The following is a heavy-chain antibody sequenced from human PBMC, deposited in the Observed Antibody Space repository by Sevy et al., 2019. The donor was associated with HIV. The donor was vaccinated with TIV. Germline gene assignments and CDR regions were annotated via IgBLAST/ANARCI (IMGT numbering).Heavy chain of an antibody. CDR2: TSWNSGSI. CDR3: ARDRDDGYCTNGVCFNFDN. J-gene: IGHJ4*01. Sequence: GGSLRLSCAASGFTFDDYAMHWVRQAPGKGLEWVSGTSWNSGSIDYADSVKGGFTISRDNAKNSLYQQMKSLRADDTALYYCARDRDDGYCTNGVCFNFDNWGQGTLVTVSS. V-gene: IGHV3-9*01. CDR1: GFTFDDYA. D-gene: IGHD2-8*01.